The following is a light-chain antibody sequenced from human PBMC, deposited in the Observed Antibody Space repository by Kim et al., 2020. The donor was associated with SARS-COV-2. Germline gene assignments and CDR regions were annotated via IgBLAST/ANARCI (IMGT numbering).Light chain of an antibody. CDR1: QSVSSRH. CDR3: QQYLSSPFT. V-gene: IGKV3-20*01. J-gene: IGKJ4*01. CDR2: TTS. Sequence: PGKSNAHSCSAGQSVSSRHVAWYQQKPGQAPRLLMYTTSSRATGIRDKCSGSGSGTDFTLTIDRLEPEDFAVYFCQQYLSSPFTFGGGTKVDIK.